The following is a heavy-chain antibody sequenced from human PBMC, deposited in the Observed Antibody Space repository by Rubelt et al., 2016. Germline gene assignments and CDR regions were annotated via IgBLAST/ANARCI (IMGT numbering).Heavy chain of an antibody. V-gene: IGHV1-18*01. CDR1: GYTFNSYG. J-gene: IGHJ6*02. CDR3: AGGTMVRGAPDV. Sequence: QVQLVQSGAEVKKPGASVKVSCKASGYTFNSYGISWVRQAPGQGLEWMGWISVYNGNTNYAQKLQGRVTMTTDTSTSTGDIELRSLRSDGTAVYYCAGGTMVRGAPDVWGQGTTVTVSS. CDR2: ISVYNGNT. D-gene: IGHD3-10*01.